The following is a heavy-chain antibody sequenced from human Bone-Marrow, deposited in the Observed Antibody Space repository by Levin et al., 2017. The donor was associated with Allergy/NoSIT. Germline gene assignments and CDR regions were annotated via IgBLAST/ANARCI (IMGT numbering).Heavy chain of an antibody. Sequence: SVKVSCKASGFTFTSSAVQWVRQARGQRLEWIGWIVVGSGNTNYAQKFQERVTITRDMSTSTAYMELSSLRSEDTAVYYCAAAYSGYELFDYWGQGTLVTVSS. CDR2: IVVGSGNT. CDR1: GFTFTSSA. D-gene: IGHD5-12*01. J-gene: IGHJ4*02. V-gene: IGHV1-58*01. CDR3: AAAYSGYELFDY.